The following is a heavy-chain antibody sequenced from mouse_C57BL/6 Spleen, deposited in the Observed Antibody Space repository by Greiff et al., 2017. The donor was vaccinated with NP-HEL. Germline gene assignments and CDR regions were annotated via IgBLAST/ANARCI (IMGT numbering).Heavy chain of an antibody. CDR1: GYTFTEYT. J-gene: IGHJ2*01. Sequence: QVQLKQSGAELVKPGASVKLSCKASGYTFTEYTIHWVKQRSGQGLEWIGWFYPGSGSIKYNEKFKDKATLTADKSSSIVYMELSRLTSEDSAVYFCARHEGAVVTTGRYFDYWGQGTTLTVSS. V-gene: IGHV1-62-2*01. CDR2: FYPGSGSI. D-gene: IGHD2-2*01. CDR3: ARHEGAVVTTGRYFDY.